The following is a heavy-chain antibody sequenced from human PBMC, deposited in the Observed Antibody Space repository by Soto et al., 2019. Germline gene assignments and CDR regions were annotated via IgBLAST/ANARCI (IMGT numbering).Heavy chain of an antibody. Sequence: GGSLRLSCAASGFTFSSYGMHWVRQAPGKGLEWVAVISYDGSNKYYADSVKGRFTISRDNSKNTLYLQMNSLRAEDTAVYYCAIDKDYDSTYYYNGMDVWGQGTTVTVSS. CDR2: ISYDGSNK. CDR3: AIDKDYDSTYYYNGMDV. CDR1: GFTFSSYG. J-gene: IGHJ6*02. V-gene: IGHV3-30*03. D-gene: IGHD3-22*01.